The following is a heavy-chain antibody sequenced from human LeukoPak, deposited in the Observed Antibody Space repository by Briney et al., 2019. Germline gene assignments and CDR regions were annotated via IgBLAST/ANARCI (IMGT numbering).Heavy chain of an antibody. CDR2: INYSGST. Sequence: SETLSLTCTVYGGSFSAYYWHWFRQPPGKGLEWIGEINYSGSTKYNPSLKSRVTISIDTSKNQFSLKLSSVTAADTAVYYCAQWGNNMDVWGKGTRVTVSS. V-gene: IGHV4-34*01. CDR3: AQWGNNMDV. CDR1: GGSFSAYY. D-gene: IGHD3-16*01. J-gene: IGHJ6*03.